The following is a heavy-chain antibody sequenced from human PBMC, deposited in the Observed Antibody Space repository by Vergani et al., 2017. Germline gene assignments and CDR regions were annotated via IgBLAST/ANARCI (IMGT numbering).Heavy chain of an antibody. V-gene: IGHV4-39*01. J-gene: IGHJ5*02. CDR2: IYYSGST. Sequence: QVQLQESGPGLVKPSQTLSLTCTVSGGSISSSSYYWGWIRQPPGKGLEWIGSIYYSGSTYYNPSLKSRVTISVDTSKNQFSLKLSSVTAADTAVYYCARLRRYCSSTSCRGRFDPWGQGTLVTVSS. CDR3: ARLRRYCSSTSCRGRFDP. D-gene: IGHD2-2*01. CDR1: GGSISSSSYY.